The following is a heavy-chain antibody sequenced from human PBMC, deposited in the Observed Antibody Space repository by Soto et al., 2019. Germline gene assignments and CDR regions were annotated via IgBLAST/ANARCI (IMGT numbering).Heavy chain of an antibody. CDR2: ISSDNKYI. CDR1: GFSFFSYT. D-gene: IGHD1-7*01. Sequence: FLRLSCAGAGFSFFSYTMTWVRQAPGKGLEWVSSISSDNKYIYYADSVKCRFTISRDNAKSSLFLQINSLRADDTAVYYCTRSPRSITGTPTGGAQNDYWGQGALVTVSS. V-gene: IGHV3-21*01. J-gene: IGHJ4*02. CDR3: TRSPRSITGTPTGGAQNDY.